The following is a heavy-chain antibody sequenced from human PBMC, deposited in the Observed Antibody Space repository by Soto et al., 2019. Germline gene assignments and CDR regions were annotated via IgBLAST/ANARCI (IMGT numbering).Heavy chain of an antibody. CDR2: IWYDGSNK. Sequence: GGSLRLSCAASGFTFSSYGMHWVRQAPGKGLEWVAVIWYDGSNKYYADSVKGRFTISRDNSKNTLYLQMNSLRAEGTAVYYCARDYDILTGYYGYFDYWGQGTLVTVSS. V-gene: IGHV3-33*01. CDR3: ARDYDILTGYYGYFDY. CDR1: GFTFSSYG. J-gene: IGHJ4*02. D-gene: IGHD3-9*01.